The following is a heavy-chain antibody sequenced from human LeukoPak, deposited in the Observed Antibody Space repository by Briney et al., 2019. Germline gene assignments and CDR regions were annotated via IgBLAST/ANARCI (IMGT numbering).Heavy chain of an antibody. D-gene: IGHD3-10*01. Sequence: PGGSLRLSRAASGFTFSSYWMSWVRQAPGKGLEWVANINQDGSERYSVDSVKGRFTISRDNAKISLYLQMNSLRAEDTAVYYCARKLFHGSGSYPNWFDPRGQGTLVTVSS. CDR2: INQDGSER. CDR3: ARKLFHGSGSYPNWFDP. V-gene: IGHV3-7*01. J-gene: IGHJ5*02. CDR1: GFTFSSYW.